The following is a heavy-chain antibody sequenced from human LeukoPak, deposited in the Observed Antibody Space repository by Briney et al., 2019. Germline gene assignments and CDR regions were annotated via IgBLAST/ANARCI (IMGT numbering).Heavy chain of an antibody. V-gene: IGHV1-3*01. D-gene: IGHD3-10*01. CDR2: INAGNGNT. Sequence: ASVKVSCKASGYTFTSYAMHWVRQAHGQRLEWMGWINAGNGNTKYSQKFQGRVTITRDTSASTAYMELSSLRSEDTAVYYCAREIWFGESAFDYWGQGTLVTVSS. J-gene: IGHJ4*02. CDR1: GYTFTSYA. CDR3: AREIWFGESAFDY.